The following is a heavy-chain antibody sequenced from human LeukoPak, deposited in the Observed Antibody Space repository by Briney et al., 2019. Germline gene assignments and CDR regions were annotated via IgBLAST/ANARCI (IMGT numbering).Heavy chain of an antibody. J-gene: IGHJ4*02. V-gene: IGHV3-23*01. CDR1: GFTFGDYS. Sequence: PGGSLRLSCAASGFTFGDYSMTWIRQAPGKGLEWVSYISGSGGSTYYGDSVKGRFTISRDNSKNTLYLQMNSLRAEDTAVYYCANQYYYDSSGYAYWGQGTLVTVSS. CDR3: ANQYYYDSSGYAY. CDR2: ISGSGGST. D-gene: IGHD3-22*01.